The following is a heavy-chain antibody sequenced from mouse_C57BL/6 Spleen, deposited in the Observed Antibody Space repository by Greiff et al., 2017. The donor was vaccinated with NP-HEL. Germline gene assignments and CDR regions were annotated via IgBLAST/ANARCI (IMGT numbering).Heavy chain of an antibody. CDR3: ARWGEGAY. CDR1: GYTFTSYW. Sequence: VQLQQPGAELVKPGASVKLSCKASGYTFTSYWMQWVKQRPGQGLEWIGEIDPSDSYTNYNQKFKGKATLTVDTSSSTAYMQLSSLTSEDSAVYYCARWGEGAYWGQGTLVTVSA. J-gene: IGHJ3*01. V-gene: IGHV1-50*01. CDR2: IDPSDSYT.